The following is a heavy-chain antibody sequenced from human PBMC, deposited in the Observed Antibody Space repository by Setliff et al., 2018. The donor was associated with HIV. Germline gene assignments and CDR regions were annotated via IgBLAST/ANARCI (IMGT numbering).Heavy chain of an antibody. J-gene: IGHJ4*02. Sequence: GASVKVSCKVSGHPLSDVSIYWVRQGHGRGLEWMGAIDPEDGKATYAQKFQGKVTMTEDRSTDTTYMELHSLGSEDTAVYYCATTIFGARTQLDYWGQGTLVTVS. CDR3: ATTIFGARTQLDY. D-gene: IGHD3-3*01. CDR1: GHPLSDVS. V-gene: IGHV1-24*01. CDR2: IDPEDGKA.